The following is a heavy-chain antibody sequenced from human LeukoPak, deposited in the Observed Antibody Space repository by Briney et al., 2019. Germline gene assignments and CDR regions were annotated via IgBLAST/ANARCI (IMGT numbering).Heavy chain of an antibody. Sequence: GASVKVSCKAPGDTLANYGITWLRQAPGQGLAWMGWINPNSGGTKYAQKLQDRVTLTRDTSTSTAYMELSRLRSDDTAVYFCARDFRIGDHWYFDLWGRGTLVTVSS. D-gene: IGHD3-16*01. CDR1: GDTLANYG. CDR2: INPNSGGT. V-gene: IGHV1-2*02. J-gene: IGHJ2*01. CDR3: ARDFRIGDHWYFDL.